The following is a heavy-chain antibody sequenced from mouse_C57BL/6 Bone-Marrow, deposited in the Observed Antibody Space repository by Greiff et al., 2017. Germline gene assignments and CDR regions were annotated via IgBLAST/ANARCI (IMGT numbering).Heavy chain of an antibody. J-gene: IGHJ3*01. CDR2: ISSGSSTI. CDR1: GFTFSDSG. Sequence: EVKLMASGGGLVKPGGSLKLSCAASGFTFSDSGMHWVRQAPEKGLEWVAYISSGSSTIYYADTVKGRFTISRDNAKNTLFLQMTSRRSEDTAMYYCARDDYGGQGTLGTVSA. V-gene: IGHV5-17*01. CDR3: ARDDY.